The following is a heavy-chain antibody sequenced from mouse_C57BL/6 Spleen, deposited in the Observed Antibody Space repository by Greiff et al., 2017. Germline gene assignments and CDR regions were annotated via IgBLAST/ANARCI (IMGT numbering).Heavy chain of an antibody. D-gene: IGHD2-1*01. CDR3: AREGYGNGYFDV. Sequence: QVQLKQPGAELVRPGSSVKLSCKASGYTFTSYWMDWVKQRPGQGLEWIGNIYPSDSETHYNQKFKDKATLTVDKSSSTAYMQLSSLTSEDSAVYYCAREGYGNGYFDVWGTGTTVTVSS. J-gene: IGHJ1*03. CDR2: IYPSDSET. V-gene: IGHV1-61*01. CDR1: GYTFTSYW.